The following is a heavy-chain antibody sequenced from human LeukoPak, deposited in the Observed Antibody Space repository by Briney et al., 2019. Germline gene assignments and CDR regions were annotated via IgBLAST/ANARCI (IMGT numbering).Heavy chain of an antibody. J-gene: IGHJ4*02. CDR1: GFRFSNSW. Sequence: PGGSLRLSCAASGFRFSNSWMTWVRQAPGKGPEWLANIKEDGTVRNYVDSVRGRFTISRDNAKNSLFLQMDSLRPEDTAVYYCARDAVAGDLDYWGQGTQVIVSS. CDR3: ARDAVAGDLDY. CDR2: IKEDGTVR. D-gene: IGHD2-21*01. V-gene: IGHV3-7*01.